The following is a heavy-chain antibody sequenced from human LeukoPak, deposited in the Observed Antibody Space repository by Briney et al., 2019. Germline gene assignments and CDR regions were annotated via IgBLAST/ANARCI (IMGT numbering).Heavy chain of an antibody. Sequence: ASVKVSCKTSGYPFATYEINWVRQAAGQGLEWMGWVHPNTGNTAYAQRFQGRVTMTRDTSISTAYMELSSLTSNDTAVYFCARGPRNDPWGQGTLVTVSS. J-gene: IGHJ5*02. V-gene: IGHV1-8*01. CDR3: ARGPRNDP. CDR2: VHPNTGNT. CDR1: GYPFATYE. D-gene: IGHD1-14*01.